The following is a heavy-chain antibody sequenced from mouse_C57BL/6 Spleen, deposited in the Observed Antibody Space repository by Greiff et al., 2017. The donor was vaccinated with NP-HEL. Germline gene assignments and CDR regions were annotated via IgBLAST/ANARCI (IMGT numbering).Heavy chain of an antibody. Sequence: EVNVVESEGGLVQPGSSMKLSCTASGFTFSDYYMAWVRQVPEKGLEWVANINYDGSSTYYLDSLKSRFIISRDNAKNILYLQMSSLKSEDTATYYCARDPPLDAMDYWGQGTSVTVSS. CDR3: ARDPPLDAMDY. CDR1: GFTFSDYY. J-gene: IGHJ4*01. CDR2: INYDGSST. V-gene: IGHV5-16*01.